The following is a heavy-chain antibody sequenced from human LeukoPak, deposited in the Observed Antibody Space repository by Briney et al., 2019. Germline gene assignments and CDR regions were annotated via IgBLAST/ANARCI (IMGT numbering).Heavy chain of an antibody. J-gene: IGHJ6*03. CDR1: GFTVSSNY. D-gene: IGHD4-11*01. V-gene: IGHV3-53*01. CDR2: IYSGGST. Sequence: GGSLRLSCAASGFTVSSNYMSRVRQAPGKGLEWVSVIYSGGSTYYADSVKGRFTISRDNSKNTLYLQMNSLRAEDTAVYYCARIRVTTYYYYMDVWGKGTTVTVSS. CDR3: ARIRVTTYYYYMDV.